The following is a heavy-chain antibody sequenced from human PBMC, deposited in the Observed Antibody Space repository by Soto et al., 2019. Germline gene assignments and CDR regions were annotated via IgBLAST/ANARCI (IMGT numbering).Heavy chain of an antibody. J-gene: IGHJ4*02. CDR3: ARNDNSGNSVDY. Sequence: GESLKISCNGSEYSFTSYWIGWVRQMPGEGLEWMGIIYPGDSDTRYSPSFQGRVTISVDRSINTAYLQWSSLKASDTAMYYCARNDNSGNSVDYWGQGTLVTVSS. V-gene: IGHV5-51*01. CDR2: IYPGDSDT. D-gene: IGHD4-4*01. CDR1: EYSFTSYW.